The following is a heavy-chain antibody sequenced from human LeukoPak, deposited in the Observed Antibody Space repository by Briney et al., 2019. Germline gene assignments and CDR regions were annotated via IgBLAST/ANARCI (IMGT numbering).Heavy chain of an antibody. J-gene: IGHJ4*02. Sequence: GGSLRLSCAASGFTFSSYSMNWVRQAPGKGLGWVSSISSSSSYIYYADSVKGRFTISRDNAKNSLYLQMNSLRAEDTAVYYCARDSTMVRGANPVGYWGQGTLVTVSS. V-gene: IGHV3-21*01. D-gene: IGHD3-10*01. CDR2: ISSSSSYI. CDR3: ARDSTMVRGANPVGY. CDR1: GFTFSSYS.